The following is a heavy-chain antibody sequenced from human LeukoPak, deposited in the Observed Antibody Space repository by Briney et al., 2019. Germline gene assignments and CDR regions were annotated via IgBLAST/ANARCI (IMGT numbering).Heavy chain of an antibody. CDR3: AKHPVSGNFDS. J-gene: IGHJ4*02. Sequence: GGSLRLSCVASGFTFAAYAMSWVRQAPGKGLEWVSAINANGIGTFYADSVKGRFTISRDNSKNALFLQMDSLRAEDTALYYCAKHPVSGNFDSWGQGTLVTVSS. CDR1: GFTFAAYA. CDR2: INANGIGT. D-gene: IGHD5/OR15-5a*01. V-gene: IGHV3-23*01.